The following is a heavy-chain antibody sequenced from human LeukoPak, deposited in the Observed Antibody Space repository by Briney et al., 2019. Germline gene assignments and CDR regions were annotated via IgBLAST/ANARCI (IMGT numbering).Heavy chain of an antibody. V-gene: IGHV1-18*01. CDR3: GGTFYGSGSPSDAFDI. CDR1: GYTFNNYG. CDR2: ISAYNGDT. J-gene: IGHJ3*02. Sequence: ASVKVSCKASGYTFNNYGITWVRQAPGQGLEWMGWISAYNGDTKYAQKFQGRVTMTTDTSTSTAYMELRRLRSDDTAVYYCGGTFYGSGSPSDAFDIWGQGTMVTVSS. D-gene: IGHD3-10*01.